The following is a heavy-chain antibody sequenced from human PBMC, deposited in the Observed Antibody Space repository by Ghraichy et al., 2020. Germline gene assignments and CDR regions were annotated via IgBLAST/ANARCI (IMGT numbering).Heavy chain of an antibody. J-gene: IGHJ4*02. Sequence: GESLNISCAASGFTFSSYTMNWVRQAPGKGLEWVSYISSSGITIYYADSVKGRFTISRDNAKNSLYLQMNSLRDEDMAVYYCARDLTYCGGDCYSDYWGQGTLVTVSS. CDR3: ARDLTYCGGDCYSDY. CDR1: GFTFSSYT. D-gene: IGHD2-21*02. CDR2: ISSSGITI. V-gene: IGHV3-48*02.